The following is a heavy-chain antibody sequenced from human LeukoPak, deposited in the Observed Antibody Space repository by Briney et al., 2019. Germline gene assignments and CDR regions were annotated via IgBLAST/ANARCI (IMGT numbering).Heavy chain of an antibody. D-gene: IGHD3-3*01. CDR2: IYYSGST. J-gene: IGHJ2*01. CDR1: GGSISSSSYY. V-gene: IGHV4-39*01. CDR3: ARQIIFGVVIGYFDL. Sequence: SSETLSLTCTVSGGSISSSSYYWGWIRQPPGKGLEWIGNIYYSGSTNYNPSLKSRVTISVDTSKNQFSLKLSSVTAADTAVYYCARQIIFGVVIGYFDLWGRGTLVTVSS.